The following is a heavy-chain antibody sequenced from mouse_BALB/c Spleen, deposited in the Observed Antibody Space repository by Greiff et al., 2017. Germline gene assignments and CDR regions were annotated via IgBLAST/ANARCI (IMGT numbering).Heavy chain of an antibody. V-gene: IGHV1-4*02. D-gene: IGHD2-14*01. CDR1: GYTFTSYT. CDR2: INPSSGYT. Sequence: VQLQQSAAELARPGASVKMSCKASGYTFTSYTMHWVKQRPGQGLEWIGYINPSSGYTEYNQKFKDKTTLTADKSSSTAYMQLSSLTSEDSAVYCCARAGVRRTAMDYWGQGTSVTVSS. J-gene: IGHJ4*01. CDR3: ARAGVRRTAMDY.